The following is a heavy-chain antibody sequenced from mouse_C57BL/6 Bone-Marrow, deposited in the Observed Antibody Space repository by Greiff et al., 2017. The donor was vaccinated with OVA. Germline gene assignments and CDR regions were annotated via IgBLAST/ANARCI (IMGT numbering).Heavy chain of an antibody. CDR2: IHPNSGST. CDR3: ASDSLSNCVYYYAIDY. J-gene: IGHJ4*01. D-gene: IGHD1-1*01. CDR1: GYTFTSYW. Sequence: QVQLKQPGAELVKPGASVKLSCKASGYTFTSYWMHWVKQRPGQGLEWIGMIHPNSGSTNYNEKFKSKATLTVDKSSSTAYMQLSSLTSSDSTVYYCASDSLSNCVYYYAIDYWGQGTSVTVSS. V-gene: IGHV1-64*01.